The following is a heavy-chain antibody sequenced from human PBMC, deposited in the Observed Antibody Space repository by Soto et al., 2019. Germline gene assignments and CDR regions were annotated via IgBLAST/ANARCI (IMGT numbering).Heavy chain of an antibody. Sequence: ASVKVSCKASGYTFTGHNISWVRQAPGQGLEWMGWINPNSGATNYAQNFQDRVTMTRDTSVSTAYMELGRLRSDDTAVYYCARVASTWGSNAFDIWGQGTMVTVSS. D-gene: IGHD7-27*01. CDR2: INPNSGAT. V-gene: IGHV1-2*02. J-gene: IGHJ3*02. CDR3: ARVASTWGSNAFDI. CDR1: GYTFTGHN.